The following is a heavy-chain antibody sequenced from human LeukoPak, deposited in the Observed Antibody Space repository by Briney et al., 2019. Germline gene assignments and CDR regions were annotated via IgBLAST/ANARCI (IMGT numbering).Heavy chain of an antibody. Sequence: GGSLRLSCAASGFTFSSYSMNWVRQAPGKGLEWVSSISSSSSYIYYADSVKGRFTISRDNAKNSLYLQMNSLRDEDTAVYYCARSQIMITFGGVIDATFDYWGQGTLVTVSS. J-gene: IGHJ4*02. D-gene: IGHD3-16*02. V-gene: IGHV3-21*01. CDR3: ARSQIMITFGGVIDATFDY. CDR1: GFTFSSYS. CDR2: ISSSSSYI.